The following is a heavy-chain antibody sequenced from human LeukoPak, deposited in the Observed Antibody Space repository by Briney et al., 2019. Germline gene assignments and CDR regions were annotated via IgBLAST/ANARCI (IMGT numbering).Heavy chain of an antibody. CDR3: ARSLWAASSGAFDI. Sequence: GGSLRLSCAASGFTFSSDTMNWVRQAPGKGLEWVSSISSSSNYIYYGDSLKGRFTVSRDNAKNSLYLQMNSLRAEDTAVYYCARSLWAASSGAFDIWGQGTMVTVSP. J-gene: IGHJ3*02. CDR1: GFTFSSDT. D-gene: IGHD6-19*01. CDR2: ISSSSNYI. V-gene: IGHV3-21*01.